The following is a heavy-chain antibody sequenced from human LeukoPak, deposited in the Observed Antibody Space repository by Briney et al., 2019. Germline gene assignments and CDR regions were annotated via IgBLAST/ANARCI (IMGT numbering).Heavy chain of an antibody. CDR3: ARARVTMVRGSGWFDP. D-gene: IGHD3-10*01. Sequence: PSGTLSLTCTVSGGSIGSSSYYWGWIRQPPGKGLEWIGSIYYSGSTYYNPSHKSRVTISVDTSKNQFSLKLSSVTAADTAVYYCARARVTMVRGSGWFDPWGQGTLVTVSS. V-gene: IGHV4-39*07. J-gene: IGHJ5*02. CDR2: IYYSGST. CDR1: GGSIGSSSYY.